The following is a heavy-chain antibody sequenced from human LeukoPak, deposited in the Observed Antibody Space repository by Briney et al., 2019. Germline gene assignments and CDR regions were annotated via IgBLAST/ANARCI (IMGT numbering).Heavy chain of an antibody. V-gene: IGHV3-53*04. D-gene: IGHD6-19*01. Sequence: GGSLRLSCAASGFTVSSNYMSWVRQAPGKGLEWGSVIYSGGSTYYAHSVKGRFTISRHNSKNTLYLQMNSLRAEDTAVYYCASGSSGWYTTPFDYWGQGTLVTVSS. J-gene: IGHJ4*02. CDR2: IYSGGST. CDR3: ASGSSGWYTTPFDY. CDR1: GFTVSSNY.